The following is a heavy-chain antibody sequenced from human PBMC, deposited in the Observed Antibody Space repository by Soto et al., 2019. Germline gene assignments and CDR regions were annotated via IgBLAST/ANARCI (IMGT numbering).Heavy chain of an antibody. Sequence: EVLLVESGGGLVKPGGSLRLSCAASGFAFKYARMTWVRQAPGKGLEWVGHIRSNIDGATTAYAAPVKGRFTISRDESNNTVDLQMNSLITEDTAVYYCTTDWGSGTHYARAFDVWGQGKMVTVSS. V-gene: IGHV3-15*01. D-gene: IGHD3-16*01. J-gene: IGHJ3*01. CDR1: GFAFKYAR. CDR2: IRSNIDGATT. CDR3: TTDWGSGTHYARAFDV.